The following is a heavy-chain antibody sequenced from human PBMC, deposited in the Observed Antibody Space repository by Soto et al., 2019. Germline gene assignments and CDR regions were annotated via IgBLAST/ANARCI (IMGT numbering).Heavy chain of an antibody. CDR1: GFTFSSYS. CDR2: ISSSSSTI. Sequence: GGSLRLSCAASGFTFSSYSMNWVRQAPGKGLEWVSYISSSSSTIYYADSVKGRFTISRDNAKNSLYLQMNSLRAEDTAVYCCARDPVCTFDPWGQGTLVTVSS. V-gene: IGHV3-48*01. CDR3: ARDPVCTFDP. J-gene: IGHJ5*02. D-gene: IGHD2-8*01.